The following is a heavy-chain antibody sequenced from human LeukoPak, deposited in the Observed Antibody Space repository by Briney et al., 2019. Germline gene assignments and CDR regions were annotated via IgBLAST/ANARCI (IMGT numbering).Heavy chain of an antibody. D-gene: IGHD6-13*01. CDR2: ISGSGGST. V-gene: IGHV3-23*01. CDR3: AKGSSSWYYYYGMDV. CDR1: GFTFKNYA. Sequence: GGSLRLSCAASGFTFKNYAMSWVRQAPGKGLEWVSAISGSGGSTYYADSVKGRFTISRDNSKNTLYLQMNSLRAEDTAVYYCAKGSSSWYYYYGMDVWGQGTTITVSS. J-gene: IGHJ6*02.